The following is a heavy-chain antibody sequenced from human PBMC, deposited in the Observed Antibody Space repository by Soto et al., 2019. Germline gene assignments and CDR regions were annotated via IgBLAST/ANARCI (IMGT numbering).Heavy chain of an antibody. J-gene: IGHJ4*02. V-gene: IGHV4-34*01. Sequence: SETLSLTCAVYGGSFSGYYWSWIRQPPGKGLEWIGEINHSGSTNYNPSLKSRVTISVDTSKNQFSLKLSSVTAADTAVYYCARGANYYGSGESPYYFDYWGQGTLVTVSS. D-gene: IGHD3-10*01. CDR3: ARGANYYGSGESPYYFDY. CDR2: INHSGST. CDR1: GGSFSGYY.